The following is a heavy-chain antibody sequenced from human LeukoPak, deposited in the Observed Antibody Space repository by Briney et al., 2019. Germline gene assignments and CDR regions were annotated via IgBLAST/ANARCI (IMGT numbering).Heavy chain of an antibody. V-gene: IGHV3-43*02. J-gene: IGHJ3*02. Sequence: GVSLRLSCAASGFTFDDYAMHWVRQAPGKGLEWVSLISGDGGSTYYADFVRGRFTISRDNSKNSLYLQMDSLRTEDTAFYYCAKEIDTLGTNAFDIWGQGTMVTVSS. CDR1: GFTFDDYA. CDR2: ISGDGGST. D-gene: IGHD2-15*01. CDR3: AKEIDTLGTNAFDI.